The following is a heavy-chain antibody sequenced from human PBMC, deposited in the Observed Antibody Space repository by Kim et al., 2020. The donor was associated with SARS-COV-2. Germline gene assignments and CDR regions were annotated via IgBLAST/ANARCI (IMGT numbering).Heavy chain of an antibody. D-gene: IGHD3-3*01. CDR3: EKDFWVRRVALSGSDY. J-gene: IGHJ4*01. V-gene: IGHV3-30*18. CDR2: ISYDGSDK. Sequence: GGSLRLSCATSGFTFSSYGMHWVRQAPGKGLEWVSIISYDGSDKYYADSVKGRFTISRDNSRNTLYLQMNGLRSEDTAIYFCEKDFWVRRVALSGSDY. CDR1: GFTFSSYG.